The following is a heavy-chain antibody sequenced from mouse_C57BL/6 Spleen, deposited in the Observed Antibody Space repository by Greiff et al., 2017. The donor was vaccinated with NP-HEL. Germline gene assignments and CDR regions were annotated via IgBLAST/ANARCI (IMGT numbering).Heavy chain of an antibody. J-gene: IGHJ3*01. CDR1: GYTFTSYW. CDR2: IYPGSGST. V-gene: IGHV1-55*01. Sequence: VQLQQPGAELVKPGASVKMSCKASGYTFTSYWITWVKQRPGQGLEWIGDIYPGSGSTNYNEKFKSKATLTVDTSSSTAYMQLSSLTSEDSAVYYCARRDYGSSSAWFAYWGQGTLVTVSA. CDR3: ARRDYGSSSAWFAY. D-gene: IGHD1-1*01.